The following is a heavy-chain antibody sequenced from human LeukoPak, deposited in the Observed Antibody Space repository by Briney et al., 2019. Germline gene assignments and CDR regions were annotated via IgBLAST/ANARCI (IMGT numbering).Heavy chain of an antibody. J-gene: IGHJ2*01. CDR3: AGLSSPLNLRYWYFDL. D-gene: IGHD3-10*01. Sequence: ASVKVSCKASGGTFSSYSINWARQAPGQGLEWMGGIIPVFGTANYAQKFQGRVTITADKSTSAAYMELSSLRSEDTAVYYCAGLSSPLNLRYWYFDLWGRGTLVTVSP. V-gene: IGHV1-69*06. CDR1: GGTFSSYS. CDR2: IIPVFGTA.